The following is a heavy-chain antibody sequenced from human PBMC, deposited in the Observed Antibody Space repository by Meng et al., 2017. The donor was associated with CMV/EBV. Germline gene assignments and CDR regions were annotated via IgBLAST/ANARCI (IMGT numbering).Heavy chain of an antibody. J-gene: IGHJ4*02. V-gene: IGHV1-2*02. CDR2: VNSNNDAT. CDR1: GLTFSDYY. Sequence: QVQPVQSGAEMKKPVASVKASCTTSGLTFSDYYIHWVRQAPGQGLEWMGWVNSNNDATNYARKFQGRVSMTRDTSISTAHMELSRLMSDDTAVYYCVRSSGWSLFDYWGQGTLVTVSS. CDR3: VRSSGWSLFDY. D-gene: IGHD6-19*01.